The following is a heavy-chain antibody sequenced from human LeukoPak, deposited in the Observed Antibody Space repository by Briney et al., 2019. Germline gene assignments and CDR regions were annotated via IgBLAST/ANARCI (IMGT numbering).Heavy chain of an antibody. CDR2: ICWNSGSI. D-gene: IGHD3-16*01. V-gene: IGHV3-9*01. J-gene: IGHJ4*02. CDR1: GFTFDDYA. CDR3: ASGGVARFLDY. Sequence: GGSLRLSCAASGFTFDDYAMHWVRQAPGKGLEWVSGICWNSGSIGYADSVKGRFTISRDNSKNTVYLQMNSLRVEDTAVYYCASGGVARFLDYWGQGTLVTVSS.